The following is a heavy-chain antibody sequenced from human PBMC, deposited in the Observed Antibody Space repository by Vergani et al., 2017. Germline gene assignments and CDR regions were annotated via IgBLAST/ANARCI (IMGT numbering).Heavy chain of an antibody. CDR1: GFTFDDDA. CDR2: ISGDGGST. V-gene: IGHV3-43*02. J-gene: IGHJ4*02. Sequence: EVQLVESGGGVVQPGGSLRLSCAASGFTFDDDAMHWVRKAQGKGLEWVSLISGDGGSTYYADSGKGRFTISRNNSKNSLYLQMNSLRTEDTALYYCAKALTGMTXHGYWGQGTLVTVSS. D-gene: IGHD3-16*01. CDR3: AKALTGMTXHGY.